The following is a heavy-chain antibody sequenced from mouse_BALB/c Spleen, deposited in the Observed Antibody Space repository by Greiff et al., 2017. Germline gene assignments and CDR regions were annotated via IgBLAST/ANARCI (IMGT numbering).Heavy chain of an antibody. V-gene: IGHV2-2*02. CDR2: IWSGGST. D-gene: IGHD3-1*01. Sequence: VQLKESGPGLVAPSQSLSITCTVSGFSLTSYGVHWVRQSPGKGLEWLGVIWSGGSTDYNAAFISRLSISKDNSKSQVFFKMNSLQANDTAIYYCATTARARYYAMDYWGQGTSVTVSS. CDR1: GFSLTSYG. J-gene: IGHJ4*01. CDR3: ATTARARYYAMDY.